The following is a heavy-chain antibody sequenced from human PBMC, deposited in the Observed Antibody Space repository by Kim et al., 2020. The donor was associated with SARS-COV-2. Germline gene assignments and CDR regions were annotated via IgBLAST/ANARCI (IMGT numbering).Heavy chain of an antibody. CDR1: GFTFDDYA. CDR2: ISWNSGSI. J-gene: IGHJ5*02. CDR3: AKGGGGSMFDP. D-gene: IGHD3-16*01. Sequence: GGSLRLSCAASGFTFDDYAMHWVRQAPGKGLEWVSGISWNSGSIGYADSVKGRFTISRDNAKNSLYLQMNSLRAEDTALYYCAKGGGGSMFDPWGQGTLVTVSS. V-gene: IGHV3-9*01.